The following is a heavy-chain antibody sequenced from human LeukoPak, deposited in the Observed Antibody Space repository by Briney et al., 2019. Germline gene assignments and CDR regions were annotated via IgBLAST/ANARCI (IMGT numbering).Heavy chain of an antibody. V-gene: IGHV4-39*01. CDR3: ARHYGLNYYDSTALEY. D-gene: IGHD3-22*01. J-gene: IGHJ4*02. Sequence: SETLSLTCSIPGDSISKSAFYWGWIRQPPGKGLEWIGSRYETGSTFQNPSLKSRVTISVDTSKDQFSLNLTSVTAADTAVYFCARHYGLNYYDSTALEYWGQGILVTVSS. CDR1: GDSISKSAFY. CDR2: RYETGST.